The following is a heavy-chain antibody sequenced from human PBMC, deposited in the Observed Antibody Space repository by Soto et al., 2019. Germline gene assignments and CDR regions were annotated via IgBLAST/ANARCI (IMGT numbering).Heavy chain of an antibody. D-gene: IGHD3-3*01. CDR3: AREYYYDFWSDYYSGYFDY. CDR1: GFTFSSYW. J-gene: IGHJ4*01. Sequence: SLRLSCAASGFTFSSYWMSWVRQAPGKGLEWVANIKQDGSEKYYVDSVKGRFTISRDNAKNSLYLQMNSLRAEDTAVYYCAREYYYDFWSDYYSGYFDYWGHGTLVTVPS. CDR2: IKQDGSEK. V-gene: IGHV3-7*01.